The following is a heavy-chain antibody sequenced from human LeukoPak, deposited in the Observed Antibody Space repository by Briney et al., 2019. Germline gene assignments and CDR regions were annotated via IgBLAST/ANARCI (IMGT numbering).Heavy chain of an antibody. V-gene: IGHV5-51*01. J-gene: IGHJ4*02. D-gene: IGHD2-15*01. CDR1: GYSFTSFW. CDR3: ARPDEGYCSGGSCYGH. CDR2: IYPGDSHT. Sequence: GESLKISCKGSGYSFTSFWIGWVRQMPGKGLEWMGIIYPGDSHTRYSPSCQGKVTISADKSISTAYLQWSSRKASDTAMYYCARPDEGYCSGGSCYGHWGQGTLVTVSS.